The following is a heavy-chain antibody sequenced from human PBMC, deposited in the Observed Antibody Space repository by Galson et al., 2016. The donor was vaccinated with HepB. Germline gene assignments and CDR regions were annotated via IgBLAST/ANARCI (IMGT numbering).Heavy chain of an antibody. CDR3: ARAVIQGTAMGLDY. J-gene: IGHJ4*02. V-gene: IGHV6-1*01. CDR2: TYYRSKWYN. Sequence: CAISGDSVSSNSVAWNWIRQSPSRGLEWLGRTYYRSKWYNDYAVSVKSRITINPDTSKNKFSLQLNSVTPEDTAVYYCARAVIQGTAMGLDYWGQGTLVTVSS. CDR1: GDSVSSNSVA. D-gene: IGHD5-18*01.